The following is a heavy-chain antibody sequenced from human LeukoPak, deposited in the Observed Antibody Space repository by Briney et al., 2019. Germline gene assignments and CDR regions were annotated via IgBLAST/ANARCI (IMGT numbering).Heavy chain of an antibody. CDR1: GFTLSSYA. D-gene: IGHD1/OR15-1a*01. CDR3: AKDEIPRNKVYDAFDI. J-gene: IGHJ3*02. Sequence: GGSLRLSCAASGFTLSSYAMGWVRQAPGKGLEWVSAISGSGGSTYFADSVRGRFTISRDNSKNTLSLQMNSLRAEDTAVFYCAKDEIPRNKVYDAFDIWGQGTKVTVSS. CDR2: ISGSGGST. V-gene: IGHV3-23*01.